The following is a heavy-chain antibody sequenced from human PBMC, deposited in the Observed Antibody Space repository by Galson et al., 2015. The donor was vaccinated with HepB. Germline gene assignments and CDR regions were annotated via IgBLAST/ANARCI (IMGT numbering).Heavy chain of an antibody. V-gene: IGHV1-69*13. CDR2: IIPIFGTA. CDR3: ARGDWVAAAGSYYYYYYMDV. Sequence: SVKVSCKASGGTFSSYAISWVRQAPGQGLEWMGGIIPIFGTANYAQKFQGRVTITADESTSTAYMELSSLRSEDTAVYYCARGDWVAAAGSYYYYYYMDVWGKGTTVTVSS. D-gene: IGHD6-13*01. J-gene: IGHJ6*03. CDR1: GGTFSSYA.